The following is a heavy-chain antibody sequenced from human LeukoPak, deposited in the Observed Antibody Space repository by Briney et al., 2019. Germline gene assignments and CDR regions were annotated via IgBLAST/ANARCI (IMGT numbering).Heavy chain of an antibody. V-gene: IGHV3-23*01. CDR3: ARVGYCSSTSCYIPFDY. CDR1: GFTFSTYA. CDR2: ISGSATGSVTT. J-gene: IGHJ4*02. D-gene: IGHD2-2*02. Sequence: GGSLRLSCAASGFTFSTYAMNWVRQAPGKGLEWVSAISGSATGSVTTYYTDSVKGRFTISRDNSKNTLYLQMNSLRAEDTAVYYCARVGYCSSTSCYIPFDYWGQGTLVTVSS.